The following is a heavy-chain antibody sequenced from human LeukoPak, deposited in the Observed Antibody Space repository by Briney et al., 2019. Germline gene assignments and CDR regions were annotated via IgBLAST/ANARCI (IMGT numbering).Heavy chain of an antibody. V-gene: IGHV1-18*01. CDR1: GYTFTSYG. Sequence: ASVKVSCKASGYTFTSYGISWVRQAPGQGPEWMGWISAYNGNTNYAQKLQGRVTMTTDTSTSTAYMELRSLRSDDTAVYYCARDVRLDCTNGVCYRYYYYGMDVWGQGTTVTVSS. J-gene: IGHJ6*02. CDR2: ISAYNGNT. D-gene: IGHD2-8*01. CDR3: ARDVRLDCTNGVCYRYYYYGMDV.